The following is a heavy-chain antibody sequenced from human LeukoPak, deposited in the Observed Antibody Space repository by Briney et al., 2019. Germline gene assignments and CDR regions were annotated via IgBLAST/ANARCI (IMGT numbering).Heavy chain of an antibody. J-gene: IGHJ4*02. D-gene: IGHD3-10*01. V-gene: IGHV4-39*01. CDR3: ARQGSFPPSYFDY. CDR2: IYYSGST. CDR1: GGSISSSSYY. Sequence: SETLSLTCTVSGGSISSSSYYWGWIRQPPGKGLEWIGSIYYSGSTYYNPSLKSRVTISVDTFKNQFSLKLSSVTAADTAVYYCARQGSFPPSYFDYWGQGTLVTVSS.